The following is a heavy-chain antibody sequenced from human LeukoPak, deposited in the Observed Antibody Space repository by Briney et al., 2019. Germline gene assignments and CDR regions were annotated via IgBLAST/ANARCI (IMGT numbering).Heavy chain of an antibody. CDR1: GYTFNGFY. D-gene: IGHD5-24*01. CDR2: INPNSGGT. Sequence: ASVKVSCKASGYTFNGFYLHWVRQAPGQGLEWMGWINPNSGGTNYAQKFQGRVTMTRDTSISTAYMELSRLRSDDTAVYFCARDRGSPDAFDIWGQGTMVTVSS. CDR3: ARDRGSPDAFDI. V-gene: IGHV1-2*02. J-gene: IGHJ3*02.